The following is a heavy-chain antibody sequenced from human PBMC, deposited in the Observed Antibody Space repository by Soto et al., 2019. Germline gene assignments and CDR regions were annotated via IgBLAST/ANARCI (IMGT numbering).Heavy chain of an antibody. CDR2: IYYSGST. D-gene: IGHD6-13*01. Sequence: SETLSLTCTVSGGSISSSSYYWGWIRQPPGKGLEWIGSIYYSGSTYYNPSLKSRVTISVDTSKNQFSLKLSSVTAADTAVYYCARDSIAAAGTYYGMDVWGQGTTVTVSS. V-gene: IGHV4-39*07. J-gene: IGHJ6*02. CDR1: GGSISSSSYY. CDR3: ARDSIAAAGTYYGMDV.